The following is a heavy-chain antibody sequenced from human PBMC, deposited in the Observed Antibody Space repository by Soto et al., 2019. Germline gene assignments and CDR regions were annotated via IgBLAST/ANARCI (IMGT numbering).Heavy chain of an antibody. V-gene: IGHV1-69*06. Sequence: SVKVSCKASGGTFDSYAISWVRQAPGRGLEWMGGVIPMFLKPNYAQKFKGRVTITAVKSTNTVYMEIISLMSEDTAVYYCARGGAEMANPPPYLYWGQGTQVTVSS. CDR3: ARGGAEMANPPPYLY. D-gene: IGHD2-8*01. CDR1: GGTFDSYA. CDR2: VIPMFLKP. J-gene: IGHJ4*02.